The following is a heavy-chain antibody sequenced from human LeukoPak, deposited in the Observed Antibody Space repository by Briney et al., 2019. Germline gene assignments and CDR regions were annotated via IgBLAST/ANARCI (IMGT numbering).Heavy chain of an antibody. CDR3: ASGARRAKANWFDP. CDR1: GGSICSSSYY. CDR2: IYYSGST. D-gene: IGHD1-26*01. V-gene: IGHV4-39*01. Sequence: SETLSLTCTVSGGSICSSSYYWGWIRQPPGKGLEWIGSIYYSGSTYDNPSLKSRVTISVDTSKNQFSLKLSSVTATETAVYYCASGARRAKANWFDPWGQGTLVTVSS. J-gene: IGHJ5*02.